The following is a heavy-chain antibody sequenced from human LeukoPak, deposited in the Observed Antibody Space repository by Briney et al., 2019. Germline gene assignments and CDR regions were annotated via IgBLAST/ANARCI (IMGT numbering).Heavy chain of an antibody. J-gene: IGHJ4*02. V-gene: IGHV4-34*01. CDR2: INHSGST. D-gene: IGHD3-10*01. CDR1: GGSLSGFY. CDR3: AANSADYNTLGSSYKV. Sequence: PSETLSLTCAVYGGSLSGFYWSWIRQSPGKGLEWIGEINHSGSTNYNPSLKSRVTISVDTSKNRFSLKLSSVTAADTAVYYCAANSADYNTLGSSYKVWGQGTLVTVSS.